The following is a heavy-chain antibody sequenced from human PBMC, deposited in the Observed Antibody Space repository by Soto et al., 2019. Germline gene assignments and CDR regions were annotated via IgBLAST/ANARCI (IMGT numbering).Heavy chain of an antibody. J-gene: IGHJ3*02. CDR2: MYYSGST. CDR1: GGSISSGDYY. V-gene: IGHV4-30-4*01. CDR3: ARGPPWGGLVVIIAFDI. Sequence: PSETLSLTCTVSGGSISSGDYYWSWIRQPPGKGLEWIGCMYYSGSTYFNPSLKSRITISVDTSKNQFSLKLSSVTAADTAVYYCARGPPWGGLVVIIAFDIWGQGTMVTVSS. D-gene: IGHD3-3*01.